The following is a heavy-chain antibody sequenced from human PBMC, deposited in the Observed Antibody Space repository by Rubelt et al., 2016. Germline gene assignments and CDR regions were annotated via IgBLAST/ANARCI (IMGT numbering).Heavy chain of an antibody. J-gene: IGHJ4*02. CDR1: GSTFTRNG. V-gene: IGHV1-2*06. CDR2: INPSSGGT. D-gene: IGHD5-24*01. Sequence: QVQLVQSGAEVKKPGASVKVSCKASGSTFTRNGFSWVRQAPGQGLEWMGRINPSSGGTNYAQKFQGRVTMTRDTSISTAYMELSRLRSDDTAVYYCARGDGYTFGFWGQGTLVTVSS. CDR3: ARGDGYTFGF.